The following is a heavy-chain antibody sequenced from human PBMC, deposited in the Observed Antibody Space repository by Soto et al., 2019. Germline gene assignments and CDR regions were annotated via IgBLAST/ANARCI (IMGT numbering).Heavy chain of an antibody. CDR3: AKAGGHIVVVTAIWNYFDY. Sequence: GGSLRLSCAASGFTFSSYAMSWVRQAPGKGLEWVSAISGSGGSTYYADSVKGRFTISRDNSKNTLYLQMNSLRAEDTAVYYCAKAGGHIVVVTAIWNYFDYWGQGTLVTVSS. D-gene: IGHD2-21*02. V-gene: IGHV3-23*01. CDR2: ISGSGGST. CDR1: GFTFSSYA. J-gene: IGHJ4*02.